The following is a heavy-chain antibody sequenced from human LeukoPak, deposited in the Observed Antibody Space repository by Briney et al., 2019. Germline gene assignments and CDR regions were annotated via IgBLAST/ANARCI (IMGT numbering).Heavy chain of an antibody. D-gene: IGHD4-11*01. CDR3: ARVQDYSIAGAFFDY. CDR2: IYASGNT. V-gene: IGHV4-61*02. Sequence: SQTLSLTCTVSGGSINSGSYYWTWIRQPAGKGLEWIGRIYASGNTNYNPSLKSRVTISIDTSKSQFYLKPSSVTATDTAVYYCARVQDYSIAGAFFDYWGQGTLVTVSS. J-gene: IGHJ4*02. CDR1: GGSINSGSYY.